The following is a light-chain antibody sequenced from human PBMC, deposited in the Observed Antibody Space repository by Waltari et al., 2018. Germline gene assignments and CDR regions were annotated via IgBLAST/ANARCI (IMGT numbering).Light chain of an antibody. CDR2: YKSDSDK. J-gene: IGLJ3*02. CDR1: SGINVGTYR. V-gene: IGLV5-45*02. Sequence: QAVLTQPSSLSASPGASASLTCTLRSGINVGTYRIYWYQQKPGSPPQYLLRYKSDSDKQQGSGVPSRFSGAKEASANAGMLLISGLQSEDEADYYCMIWHSSAWVFGGGTKLTVL. CDR3: MIWHSSAWV.